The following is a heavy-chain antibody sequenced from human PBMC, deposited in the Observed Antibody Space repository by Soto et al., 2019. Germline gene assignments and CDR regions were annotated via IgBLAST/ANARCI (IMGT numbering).Heavy chain of an antibody. J-gene: IGHJ4*02. CDR3: AKTGITGTTAHY. V-gene: IGHV3-30*18. CDR1: GFTFSSYG. D-gene: IGHD1-20*01. CDR2: ISYDGSNK. Sequence: PGGSLRLSCAASGFTFSSYGMHWVRQAPGKGLEWVAVISYDGSNKYYADSVKGRFTISRDNSKNTLYLQMNSLRAEDTAVYYCAKTGITGTTAHYWGQGTLVTVSS.